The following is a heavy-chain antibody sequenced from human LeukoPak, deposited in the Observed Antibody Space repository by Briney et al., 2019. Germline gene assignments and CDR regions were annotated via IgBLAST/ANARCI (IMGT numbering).Heavy chain of an antibody. J-gene: IGHJ5*02. CDR1: GYTFTGYY. CDR2: INPHSGGT. V-gene: IGHV1-2*02. D-gene: IGHD4-23*01. CDR3: ARDNSVEDTAWWFDP. Sequence: ASVKVSCKASGYTFTGYYMHWVRQAPGQGLEWMGWINPHSGGTKYAQQFQGRVTMTRDMPISIAYMELFRLRSDDTAVYYCARDNSVEDTAWWFDPWGQGTLVTVSS.